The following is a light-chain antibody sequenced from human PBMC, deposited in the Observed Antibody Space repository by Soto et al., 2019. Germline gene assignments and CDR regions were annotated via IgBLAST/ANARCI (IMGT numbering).Light chain of an antibody. V-gene: IGKV1-5*01. CDR3: QQYNSYPIT. Sequence: DIQMTQSASTLSASLGDRVTITCRASQSISSWLAWYQQKQGKAPKLLIYDASSLESGVPSRFSGSGYGTEFTLTISSLQPDDFATYYCQQYNSYPITFGQGTRLEIK. CDR2: DAS. CDR1: QSISSW. J-gene: IGKJ5*01.